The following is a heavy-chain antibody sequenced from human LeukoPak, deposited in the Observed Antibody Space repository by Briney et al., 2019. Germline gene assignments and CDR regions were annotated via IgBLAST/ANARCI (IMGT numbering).Heavy chain of an antibody. CDR3: ASFGYGSGGSCYDYFGY. CDR1: GGSISSYY. Sequence: SETLSLTCTVSGGSISSYYWSWIRQPPGKGLEWIGEINHSGSTNYNPSLKSRVTISVDTSKNQFSLKLSSVTAADTAVYYCASFGYGSGGSCYDYFGYSGQGTLVTVSS. V-gene: IGHV4-34*01. J-gene: IGHJ4*02. D-gene: IGHD2-15*01. CDR2: INHSGST.